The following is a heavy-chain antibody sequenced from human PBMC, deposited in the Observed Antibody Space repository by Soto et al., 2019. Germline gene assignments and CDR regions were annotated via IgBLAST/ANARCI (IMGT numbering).Heavy chain of an antibody. J-gene: IGHJ4*02. CDR3: ARDLGLYYYDSSGSPSYYFDY. V-gene: IGHV3-30-3*01. D-gene: IGHD3-22*01. Sequence: GGSLRLSCAASGFTFSSYAMHWVRQAPGKGLEWVAVISYDGSNKYYADSVKGRFTISRDNSKNTLYLQMNSLRAEDTAVYYCARDLGLYYYDSSGSPSYYFDYWGQGTLVTVSS. CDR2: ISYDGSNK. CDR1: GFTFSSYA.